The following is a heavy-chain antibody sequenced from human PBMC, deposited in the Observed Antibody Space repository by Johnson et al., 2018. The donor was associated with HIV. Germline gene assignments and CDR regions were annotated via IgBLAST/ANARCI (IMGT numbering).Heavy chain of an antibody. D-gene: IGHD3-3*01. V-gene: IGHV3-30-3*01. CDR1: GFTFSSYA. CDR3: ARAYYNFWSGYAFDI. CDR2: ISYDGSNK. Sequence: QVQLVESGGGLIQPGGSLRLSCAASGFTFSSYAMHWVRQAPGKGLEWVAVISYDGSNKYYVDSVKGRFTISRDNAKNSLYLQMNSLRAEDTAVYYCARAYYNFWSGYAFDIWGQGTMVTVSS. J-gene: IGHJ3*02.